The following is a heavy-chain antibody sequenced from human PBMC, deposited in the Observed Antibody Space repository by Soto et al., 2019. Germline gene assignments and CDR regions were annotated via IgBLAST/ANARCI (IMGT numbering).Heavy chain of an antibody. D-gene: IGHD6-13*01. CDR2: ISGSGIST. V-gene: IGHV3-23*01. J-gene: IGHJ4*02. CDR1: GFTFSTYA. CDR3: AKEHHYSSSWSEFDY. Sequence: EVQLLESGGGLVQPGGSLRLSCAASGFTFSTYAMGWVRQAPGRGLEWVSAISGSGISTYYADSVMGRFTISRDSSKNTLYLQMNSLRAEDTAVYYCAKEHHYSSSWSEFDYWGQGTLFTVSS.